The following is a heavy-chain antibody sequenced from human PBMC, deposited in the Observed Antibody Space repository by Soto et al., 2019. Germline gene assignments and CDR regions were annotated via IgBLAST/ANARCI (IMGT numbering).Heavy chain of an antibody. D-gene: IGHD1-26*01. CDR1: GGSINGYF. CDR2: IYSSGST. V-gene: IGHV4-59*01. CDR3: ARGRGSLWLYYFDY. J-gene: IGHJ4*02. Sequence: PSETLSLTCSVSGGSINGYFWSWVRQSPGKGLEWIAYIYSSGSTNYNPSLRSRVTTSVDTSNNQFSLKLTSVTAADTALYFCARGRGSLWLYYFDYWGQGTLVTVPS.